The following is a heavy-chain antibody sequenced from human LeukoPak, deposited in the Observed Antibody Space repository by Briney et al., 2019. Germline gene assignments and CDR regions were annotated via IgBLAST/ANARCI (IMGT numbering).Heavy chain of an antibody. Sequence: ASAKVSCKASGYTFTGYYMHWVRQAPGQGLEWMGWINPNSGGTNYAQKFQGWVTMSRDTSISTAYMELSRLRSDDTAVYYCARGADCSGGSCRRDFDYWGQGTLVTVSS. CDR2: INPNSGGT. CDR1: GYTFTGYY. V-gene: IGHV1-2*04. J-gene: IGHJ4*02. CDR3: ARGADCSGGSCRRDFDY. D-gene: IGHD2-15*01.